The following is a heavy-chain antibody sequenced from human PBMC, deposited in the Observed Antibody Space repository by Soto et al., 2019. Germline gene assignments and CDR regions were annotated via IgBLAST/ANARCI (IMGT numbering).Heavy chain of an antibody. J-gene: IGHJ5*02. Sequence: EVQLLESGGGLIQPGGSLRLSCVASGFTFRSYSMSWVRQAPGKGLEWVSAISGSGGSTYYADSVKGRITISRDNSKNTLYLHVDSLRAEDTAVYYCASYSRCSAGWCPGSWGQGTLVTVSA. CDR3: ASYSRCSAGWCPGS. CDR1: GFTFRSYS. D-gene: IGHD6-19*01. CDR2: ISGSGGST. V-gene: IGHV3-23*01.